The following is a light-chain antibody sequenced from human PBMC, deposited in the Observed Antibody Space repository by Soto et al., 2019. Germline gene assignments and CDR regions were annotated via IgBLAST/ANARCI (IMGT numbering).Light chain of an antibody. V-gene: IGLV3-1*01. CDR1: KLGDRY. Sequence: SYELTQPPSVSVSPGQTASITCSGDKLGDRYGCWYQQKPGQSPVLVIYKDTKRPPGIPERFSGSNAGNTATLTISGTQAMDEADYYCQAWDSGTVVFGGGTKLTVL. CDR3: QAWDSGTVV. J-gene: IGLJ2*01. CDR2: KDT.